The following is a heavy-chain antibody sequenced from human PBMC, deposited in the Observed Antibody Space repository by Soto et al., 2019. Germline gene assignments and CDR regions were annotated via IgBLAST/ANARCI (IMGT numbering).Heavy chain of an antibody. J-gene: IGHJ3*02. D-gene: IGHD6-25*01. Sequence: QVQLQESGPGLVTPSETLSLTCIVSGGSIGGYFWSWIRQPAGKGLEWIGRIYTSGSTNYNPSLKSRVTMSVDTSKNQFSLNLSSVTAADTAVYYCARASGYGRLDAFDIWGQGTMVTVSS. CDR2: IYTSGST. CDR1: GGSIGGYF. CDR3: ARASGYGRLDAFDI. V-gene: IGHV4-4*07.